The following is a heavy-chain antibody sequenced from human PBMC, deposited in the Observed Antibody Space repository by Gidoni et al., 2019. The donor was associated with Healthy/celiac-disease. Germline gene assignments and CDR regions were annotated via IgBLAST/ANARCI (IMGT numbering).Heavy chain of an antibody. CDR3: ARLSAIDYVWGSYRYQDY. Sequence: EVQLVESGGGLVKPGGSLRLSCAASGFTFSSYIMNWVRQAPGKGLEWVSSISSSSSYIYYADSVKGRFTISRDNAKNSLYLQMNSLRAEDTAVYYCARLSAIDYVWGSYRYQDYWGQGTLVTVSS. CDR1: GFTFSSYI. D-gene: IGHD3-16*02. J-gene: IGHJ4*02. CDR2: ISSSSSYI. V-gene: IGHV3-21*01.